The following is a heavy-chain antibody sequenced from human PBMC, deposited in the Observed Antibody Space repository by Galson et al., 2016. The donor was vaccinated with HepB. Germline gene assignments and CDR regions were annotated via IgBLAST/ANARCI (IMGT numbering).Heavy chain of an antibody. Sequence: SLRLSCAASGLAFSSYWMSWVRRAPGKGLEWVANIKQDGGEKQYGHSVRGRFTISRDNARNSLYLQMTSLRAEEPAVYYCASDPYDTNGSAYCGAFDFWGQGTVVTASS. CDR2: IKQDGGEK. J-gene: IGHJ4*02. CDR3: ASDPYDTNGSAYCGAFDF. CDR1: GLAFSSYW. D-gene: IGHD6-19*01. V-gene: IGHV3-7*01.